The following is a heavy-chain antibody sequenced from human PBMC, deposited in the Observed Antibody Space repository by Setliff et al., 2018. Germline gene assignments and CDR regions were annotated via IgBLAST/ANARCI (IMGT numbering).Heavy chain of an antibody. V-gene: IGHV1-2*04. CDR1: GYTFTGYY. Sequence: ASVKVSCKASGYTFTGYYMHWVRQAPGQGLEWMGWINPNSGGTNYAQKFQGWVTMTRDTSISTAYMELSRLRSDDTAVYYCGVGTTPFHGFDFWGQGTMVTVSS. CDR2: INPNSGGT. J-gene: IGHJ3*01. CDR3: GVGTTPFHGFDF. D-gene: IGHD1-26*01.